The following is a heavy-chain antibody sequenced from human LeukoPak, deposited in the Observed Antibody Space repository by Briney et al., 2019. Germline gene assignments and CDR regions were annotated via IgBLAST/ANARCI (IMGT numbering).Heavy chain of an antibody. CDR2: IWYDGSNK. D-gene: IGHD3-3*01. CDR1: GFTFSSYG. CDR3: AKDRGIFGVVIDDY. V-gene: IGHV3-33*06. J-gene: IGHJ4*02. Sequence: PGGSLRLSCAASGFTFSSYGMHWVRQAPGKGLEWVAVIWYDGSNKYYADSVKGRFTISRDNSKNTLYLQMNSLRAEDTAVYYCAKDRGIFGVVIDDYWGQGTLVTVSS.